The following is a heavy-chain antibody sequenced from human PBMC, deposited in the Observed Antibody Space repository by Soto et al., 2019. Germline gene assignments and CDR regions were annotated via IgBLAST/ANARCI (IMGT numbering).Heavy chain of an antibody. CDR3: ARSSGYHKTWFDP. Sequence: SETLSLTCTVSGGSISSYYWSWIRQPPGKGLEWIGYIYYSGSTNYNPSLKSRVTISVDTSKNQFSLKLSSVTAADTAVYYCARSSGYHKTWFDPWGQGTLVTVSS. J-gene: IGHJ5*02. V-gene: IGHV4-59*01. CDR2: IYYSGST. CDR1: GGSISSYY. D-gene: IGHD3-3*01.